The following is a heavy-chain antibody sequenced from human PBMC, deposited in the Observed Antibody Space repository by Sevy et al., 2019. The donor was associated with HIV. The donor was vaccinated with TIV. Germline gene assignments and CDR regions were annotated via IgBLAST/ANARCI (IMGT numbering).Heavy chain of an antibody. D-gene: IGHD3-22*01. V-gene: IGHV3-23*01. CDR3: ARKYDSSGYFDY. Sequence: GGSLRLSCAASGFTFSNYAMNWVRQAPEKGLEWVSGISGSGGSGDKTNYADSVKGRFTISRDDSKNSLYLQLNSLRAEDTAIYYCARKYDSSGYFDYWGQGTLVTVSS. CDR2: ISGSGGSGDKT. CDR1: GFTFSNYA. J-gene: IGHJ4*02.